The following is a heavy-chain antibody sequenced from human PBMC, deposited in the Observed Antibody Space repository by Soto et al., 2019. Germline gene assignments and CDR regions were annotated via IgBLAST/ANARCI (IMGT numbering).Heavy chain of an antibody. J-gene: IGHJ4*02. CDR3: AATTYYDSTQLDY. V-gene: IGHV1-58*01. Sequence: SVEVSCKASGFTFTSSAVQWVRQARGQRLEWIGWIVVGSGNTNYAQKFQERVTITRDMSTSTAYMELSSLRSGDTAVYYCAATTYYDSTQLDYWGQGTLVTVSS. CDR2: IVVGSGNT. CDR1: GFTFTSSA. D-gene: IGHD3-22*01.